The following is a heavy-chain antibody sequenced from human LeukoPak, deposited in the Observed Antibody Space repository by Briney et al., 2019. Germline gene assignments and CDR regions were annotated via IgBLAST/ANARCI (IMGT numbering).Heavy chain of an antibody. CDR3: ARIYCSSTSCYGMDV. V-gene: IGHV1-8*01. J-gene: IGHJ6*02. Sequence: GASVKVSCKASGYTFTSYDINWVRQATGQGLEWMGWMNPNSGNTGYAQKFQGRVTMTRNTSISTAHMELSSLRSEDTAVYYCARIYCSSTSCYGMDVWGQGTTVTVSS. D-gene: IGHD2-2*01. CDR2: MNPNSGNT. CDR1: GYTFTSYD.